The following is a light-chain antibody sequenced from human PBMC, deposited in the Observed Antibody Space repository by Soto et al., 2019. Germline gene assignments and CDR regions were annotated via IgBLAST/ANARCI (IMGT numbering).Light chain of an antibody. CDR3: ETWDGKTRL. V-gene: IGLV4-60*03. CDR1: SGHSSYI. Sequence: QLVLTQSSSASASLGSSVKLTCTLSSGHSSYIIAWHQQEPGKAPRYLMKVEGSGSYNKGSGVPDRFSGSSSGTDRYLTISNLQSEDEADYYCETWDGKTRLFGGGTKVTVL. J-gene: IGLJ2*01. CDR2: VEGSGSY.